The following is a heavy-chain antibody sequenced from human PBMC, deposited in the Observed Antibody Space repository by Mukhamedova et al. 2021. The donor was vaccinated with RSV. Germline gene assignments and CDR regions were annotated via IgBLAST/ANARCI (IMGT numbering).Heavy chain of an antibody. J-gene: IGHJ4*01. Sequence: YGMHWVRQAPGKGLEWVAVISRVGIYKYYADSVKGQLTISRDNSKNTLYLQMNSLGLEDTAFYYCAKDWGRGLASGSSYLDYWG. V-gene: IGHV3-30*18. CDR1: YG. CDR3: AKDWGRGLASGSSYLDY. D-gene: IGHD3-10*01. CDR2: ISRVGIYK.